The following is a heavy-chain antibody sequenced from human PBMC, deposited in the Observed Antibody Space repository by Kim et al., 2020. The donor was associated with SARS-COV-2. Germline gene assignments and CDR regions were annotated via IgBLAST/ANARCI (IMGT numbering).Heavy chain of an antibody. J-gene: IGHJ6*02. V-gene: IGHV3-30-3*01. Sequence: GGSLRLSCAASGFTFSSYAMHWVRQAPGKGLEWVAVISYDGSNKYYADSVKGRFTISRDNSKNTLYLQMNSLRAEDTAVYYCAGWYMMDYYYGMDVWGQGTTVTVSS. D-gene: IGHD6-19*01. CDR3: AGWYMMDYYYGMDV. CDR1: GFTFSSYA. CDR2: ISYDGSNK.